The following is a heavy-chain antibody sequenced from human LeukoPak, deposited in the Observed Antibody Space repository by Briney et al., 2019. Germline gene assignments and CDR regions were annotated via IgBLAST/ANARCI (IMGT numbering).Heavy chain of an antibody. CDR2: IRYDGSNK. CDR1: GFSFSTYG. D-gene: IGHD6-13*01. V-gene: IGHV3-30*02. J-gene: IGHJ4*02. Sequence: GGSLRLSCAASGFSFSTYGMHWVRQAPGKGLEWVAFIRYDGSNKYSADSVKGRFTISRDNSKNTLYLQMNSLRTEDTAVYYCAREELAAAFNWGQGTLVTVSS. CDR3: AREELAAAFN.